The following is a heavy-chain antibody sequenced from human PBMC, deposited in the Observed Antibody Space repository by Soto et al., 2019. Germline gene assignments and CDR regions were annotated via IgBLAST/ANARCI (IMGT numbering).Heavy chain of an antibody. J-gene: IGHJ6*02. CDR1: GGSFSGYY. D-gene: IGHD2-15*01. CDR2: INHSGST. V-gene: IGHV4-34*01. CDR3: ARDGGIVVVVAATPVYYYGMDV. Sequence: SETLSLTCAVYGGSFSGYYWSWIRQPPGKGLEWIGEINHSGSTNYNPSLESRVTISVDTSKNQFSLKLSLVTAADTAVYYCARDGGIVVVVAATPVYYYGMDVWGQGTTVTVSS.